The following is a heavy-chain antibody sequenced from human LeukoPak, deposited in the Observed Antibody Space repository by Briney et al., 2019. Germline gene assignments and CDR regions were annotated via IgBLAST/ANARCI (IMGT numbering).Heavy chain of an antibody. CDR3: AREPSAAGTKMADY. CDR2: INKDGSIT. Sequence: GGSLRLSCVASGFTFSNYWMHWVRQAPGKGPEWVSRINKDGSITNFADSVKGRFTISRDNVKNTVYLQMNSLRAEDTAVYYCAREPSAAGTKMADYWGQGTLVTVSS. CDR1: GFTFSNYW. V-gene: IGHV3-74*01. D-gene: IGHD6-13*01. J-gene: IGHJ4*02.